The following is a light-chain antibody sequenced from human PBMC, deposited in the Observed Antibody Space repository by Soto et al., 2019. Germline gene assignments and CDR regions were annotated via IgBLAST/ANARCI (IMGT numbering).Light chain of an antibody. CDR2: GAS. CDR3: LQYGSSSYT. J-gene: IGKJ2*01. V-gene: IGKV3-20*01. CDR1: QSVSSSY. Sequence: EIVLTQSPGTLSLSPGERATLSCRASQSVSSSYLAWYQQKPGQAPRPLIYGASSRATGIPDRFSGSGSGRDFTLTISRLEPEDFAVYYCLQYGSSSYTFGQGTKLEIK.